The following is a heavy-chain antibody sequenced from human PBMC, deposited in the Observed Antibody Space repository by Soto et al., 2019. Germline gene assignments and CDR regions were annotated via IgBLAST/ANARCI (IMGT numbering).Heavy chain of an antibody. Sequence: SVKVSCKASGGTFSSYAISWVRQAPGQGLEWMGGIIPIFGTANYAQKFQGRVTITADESTSTAYMELSSLRSEDTAVYYCASSAYCGGDCYWGLDYWGQGTLVTVSS. D-gene: IGHD2-21*02. J-gene: IGHJ4*02. CDR2: IIPIFGTA. CDR1: GGTFSSYA. CDR3: ASSAYCGGDCYWGLDY. V-gene: IGHV1-69*13.